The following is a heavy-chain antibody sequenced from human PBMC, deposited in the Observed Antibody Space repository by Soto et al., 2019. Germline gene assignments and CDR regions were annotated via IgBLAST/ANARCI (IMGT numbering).Heavy chain of an antibody. J-gene: IGHJ4*02. CDR2: INPKSGGT. V-gene: IGHV1-2*02. CDR3: ARDLAKGCGSAGFDY. Sequence: QVQLVQSGAEVKKPGASVNVSCKASGYTFTVSSMPWVRPAPGQGLEWMGWINPKSGGTMYQQTFQGRVTMTWDTSISTAYMALTRLRSDDPAVYYCARDLAKGCGSAGFDYWGQGTLVTVAS. D-gene: IGHD1-26*01. CDR1: GYTFTVSS.